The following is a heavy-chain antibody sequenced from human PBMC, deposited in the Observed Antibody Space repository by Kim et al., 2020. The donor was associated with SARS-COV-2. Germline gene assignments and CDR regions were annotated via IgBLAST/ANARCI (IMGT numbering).Heavy chain of an antibody. D-gene: IGHD3-10*01. CDR2: INRSGST. CDR1: GGSFSGYY. V-gene: IGHV4-34*01. J-gene: IGHJ5*02. CDR3: ARGKLVVRGVIPFNWFDP. Sequence: SETLSLTCAVYGGSFSGYYWSWIRQPPGKGLEWIGEINRSGSTNYNPSLKSRVTISVDTSKNQFSLKLSAVTAADTAVYYCARGKLVVRGVIPFNWFDP.